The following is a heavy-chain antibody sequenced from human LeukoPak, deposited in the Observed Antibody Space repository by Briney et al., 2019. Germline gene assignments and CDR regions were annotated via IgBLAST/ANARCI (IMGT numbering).Heavy chain of an antibody. J-gene: IGHJ4*02. CDR3: ARDAYYGSGSYKYYFDY. CDR2: ISSSSSYT. Sequence: GGSLRLSCAASGFTFSDYYMSWIRQAPGKGLEWVSYISSSSSYTNYADSVKGRFTISRDNAKNSLYLQMNSLRAEDTAVYYCARDAYYGSGSYKYYFDYWGQGTLVTVSS. CDR1: GFTFSDYY. V-gene: IGHV3-11*05. D-gene: IGHD3-10*01.